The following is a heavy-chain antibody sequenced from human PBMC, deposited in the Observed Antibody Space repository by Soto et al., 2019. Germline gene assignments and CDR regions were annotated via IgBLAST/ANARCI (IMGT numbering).Heavy chain of an antibody. Sequence: VASVKVSCKASGYTFTGYYMHWVRQAPGQGLEWMGWINPNSGGTNYAQKFQGWVTMTRDTSISTAYMELSRLRSDDTAVYYCARGGSGPMRYYYYMDVWGKGTTVTVSS. D-gene: IGHD3-10*01. CDR3: ARGGSGPMRYYYYMDV. J-gene: IGHJ6*03. CDR2: INPNSGGT. V-gene: IGHV1-2*04. CDR1: GYTFTGYY.